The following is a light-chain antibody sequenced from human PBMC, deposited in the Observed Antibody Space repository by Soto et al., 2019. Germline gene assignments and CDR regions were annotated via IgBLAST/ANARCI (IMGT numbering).Light chain of an antibody. CDR2: EVS. CDR1: SSDVESYAY. J-gene: IGLJ2*01. Sequence: QSALTQPASVSGSPGQSITISCTGASSDVESYAYVSWYQQHPGKVPRLIIYEVSHRPSGVSNRFSASKSGNTASLTISGLQAEDEADYYCSSYTRNTTWVFGGGTKLTVL. V-gene: IGLV2-14*01. CDR3: SSYTRNTTWV.